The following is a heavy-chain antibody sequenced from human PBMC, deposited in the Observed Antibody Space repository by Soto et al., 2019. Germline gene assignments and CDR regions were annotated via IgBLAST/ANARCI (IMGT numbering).Heavy chain of an antibody. J-gene: IGHJ3*02. D-gene: IGHD2-15*01. CDR3: ATDLAANDAFDI. V-gene: IGHV3-48*03. Sequence: PGGSLRLSCAASGFTFSSYEMNLVRQESGEELEWVSYISSSGNTIYSADSVKSRFTISRDNAKNSLYLQMKSLRAEDTAVYYCATDLAANDAFDIWGQGTMVTVSS. CDR1: GFTFSSYE. CDR2: ISSSGNTI.